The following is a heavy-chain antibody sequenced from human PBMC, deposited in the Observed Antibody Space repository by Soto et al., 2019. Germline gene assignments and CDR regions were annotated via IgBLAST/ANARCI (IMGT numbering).Heavy chain of an antibody. D-gene: IGHD3-22*01. Sequence: EVQLLESGGGLVQPGGSLRLSCAASGFTFSSYAMSWARQAPGKGLEWVSAISGSGGSTYYADSVKGRFTISRDNSKNTLYLQMNSLRAEDTAVYYCAKDRISYYYDSSGYYPFDYWGQGTLVTVSS. CDR2: ISGSGGST. CDR1: GFTFSSYA. CDR3: AKDRISYYYDSSGYYPFDY. J-gene: IGHJ4*02. V-gene: IGHV3-23*01.